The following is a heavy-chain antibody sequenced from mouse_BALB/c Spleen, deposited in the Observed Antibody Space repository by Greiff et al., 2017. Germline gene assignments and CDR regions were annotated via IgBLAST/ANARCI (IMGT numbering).Heavy chain of an antibody. CDR1: GFSLTSYG. CDR2: IWRGGST. Sequence: VKLVESGPSLVQPSQSLSITCTVSGFSLTSYGVHWVRQSPGKGLEWLGVIWRGGSTDYNAAFMSRLSITKDNSKSQVFFKMNSLQADDTAIYYCAIYSGSRGDYWGQGTSVTVSS. CDR3: AIYSGSRGDY. D-gene: IGHD1-1*01. V-gene: IGHV2-5-1*01. J-gene: IGHJ4*01.